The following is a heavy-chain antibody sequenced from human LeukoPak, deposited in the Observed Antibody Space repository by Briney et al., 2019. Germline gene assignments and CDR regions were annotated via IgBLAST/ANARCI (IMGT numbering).Heavy chain of an antibody. Sequence: GGSLRLSCAAPGFTFSSYAMSWVRQAPGKGLEWVSAISGSGGSTYYADSVKGRFTISRDNSKNTLYLQMNSLRAEDTAVYYCAKLGYCSGGSCYALYDYWGQGTLVTVSS. J-gene: IGHJ4*02. D-gene: IGHD2-15*01. CDR1: GFTFSSYA. CDR3: AKLGYCSGGSCYALYDY. V-gene: IGHV3-23*01. CDR2: ISGSGGST.